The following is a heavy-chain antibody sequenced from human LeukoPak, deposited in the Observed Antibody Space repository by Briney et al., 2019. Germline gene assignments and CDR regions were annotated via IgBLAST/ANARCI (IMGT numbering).Heavy chain of an antibody. V-gene: IGHV3-53*01. D-gene: IGHD1-26*01. Sequence: GGSLRLSCAASGFTVSSNYMSWVRQAPGKGLEWVSVIYSGGSTYYADSVKGRFTISRDNSKNTLYHQMNSLRAEDTAVYYCARGDLGAAFDYWGQGTLVTVSS. J-gene: IGHJ4*02. CDR1: GFTVSSNY. CDR2: IYSGGST. CDR3: ARGDLGAAFDY.